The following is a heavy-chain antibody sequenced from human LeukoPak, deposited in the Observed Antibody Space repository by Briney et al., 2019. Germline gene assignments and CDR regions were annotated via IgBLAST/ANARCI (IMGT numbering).Heavy chain of an antibody. CDR2: IYSGGTT. D-gene: IGHD5-18*01. Sequence: GGSLRLSCAASGFTVRTNYMSWVRQAPGSGLEWVSVIYSGGTTYYADSVKGRFTISRDNSKNTLYLQMNSLRAEDTAVYYCARGFNYGYYLDWGQGTLVTVSS. CDR3: ARGFNYGYYLD. CDR1: GFTVRTNY. J-gene: IGHJ4*02. V-gene: IGHV3-53*01.